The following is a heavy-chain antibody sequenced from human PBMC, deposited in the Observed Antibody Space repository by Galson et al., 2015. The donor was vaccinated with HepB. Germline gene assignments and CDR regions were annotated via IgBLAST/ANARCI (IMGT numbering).Heavy chain of an antibody. D-gene: IGHD3-9*01. CDR1: GFTFSNYN. Sequence: SLRLSCAASGFTFSNYNMNWVRQAPGKGLEWVSYIYSSSTTIYYADSVRGRFTISRDNAKNSLYLQMNSLRDEDTAVYYCARESPAYYDILTGYSYHYYAMDVWGQETTVTVSS. CDR2: IYSSSTTI. CDR3: ARESPAYYDILTGYSYHYYAMDV. V-gene: IGHV3-48*02. J-gene: IGHJ6*02.